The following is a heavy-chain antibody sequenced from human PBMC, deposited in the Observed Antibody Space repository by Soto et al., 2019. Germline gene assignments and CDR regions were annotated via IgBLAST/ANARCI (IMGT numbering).Heavy chain of an antibody. CDR2: IRYSGDTT. CDR1: GFTFSSYA. V-gene: IGHV3-23*01. Sequence: EVQLLESGGGLVQPGGSLRLSCAASGFTFSSYAMSWVRQAPGKGLEWVSAIRYSGDTTYYTDSVKGRFTISRDNSQNTLYLQMNSLRAEDTAVYYCAREGYRDHGDLDYWGQGTLVTVSS. CDR3: AREGYRDHGDLDY. D-gene: IGHD4-17*01. J-gene: IGHJ4*02.